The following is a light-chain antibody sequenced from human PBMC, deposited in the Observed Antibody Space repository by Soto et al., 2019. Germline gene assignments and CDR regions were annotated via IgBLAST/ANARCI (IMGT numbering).Light chain of an antibody. CDR2: DAS. J-gene: IGKJ5*01. V-gene: IGKV1-33*01. CDR3: QQYDNLPRSIT. Sequence: DIQMTQSPSSLSASVGDRVTITCQASQDISNYLNWYQQKPGKAPKLLIYDASNLETGVPSRFSGSGSGTDFTVTISSLQPEDIATYYCQQYDNLPRSITFGQGTRLEIK. CDR1: QDISNY.